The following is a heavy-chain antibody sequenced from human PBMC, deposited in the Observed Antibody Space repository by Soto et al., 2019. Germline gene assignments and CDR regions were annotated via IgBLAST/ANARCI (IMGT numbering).Heavy chain of an antibody. D-gene: IGHD3-10*01. V-gene: IGHV1-69*01. J-gene: IGHJ2*01. CDR2: LVPLLGTA. CDR3: ARDRGSQNWYFGV. Sequence: QVQLVQSGAEVKKPGSSVKVSCKASGDIFSSYPFSWVRQAPGQGLGWMGGLVPLLGTADYAQKFQDRVTITADDSTSTVYMELSSLRSDDTAVYYCARDRGSQNWYFGVWGRGTLVSVSS. CDR1: GDIFSSYP.